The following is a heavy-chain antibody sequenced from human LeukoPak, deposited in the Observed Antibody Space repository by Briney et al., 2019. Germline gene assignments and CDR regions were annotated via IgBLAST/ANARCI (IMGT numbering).Heavy chain of an antibody. V-gene: IGHV3-49*04. CDR1: GFTFSNYG. D-gene: IGHD6-13*01. CDR2: IRSKAYGGTT. Sequence: GGSLRLSCAASGFTFSNYGVSWVRQAPGKGLEWVGFIRSKAYGGTTEYAASVKGRFTISRDDSKSIAYLQMNSLKTEDTAVYYCTRGKYSSSWYEGIDYWGQGTLVTVSS. CDR3: TRGKYSSSWYEGIDY. J-gene: IGHJ4*02.